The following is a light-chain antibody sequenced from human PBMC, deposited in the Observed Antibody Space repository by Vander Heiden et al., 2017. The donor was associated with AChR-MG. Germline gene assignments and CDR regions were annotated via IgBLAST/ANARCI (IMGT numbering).Light chain of an antibody. J-gene: IGLJ1*01. CDR3: CSYAGSYTFIYV. Sequence: QSALTQPRSVSGSPGQSVTISCTGTSSDVGGYNYVSWYQQHPGKAPKLMIYDVSKRPSGVPDRFSGSKSGNTASLTISGLQAEDEADYYCCSYAGSYTFIYVFGTGTKV. CDR1: SSDVGGYNY. CDR2: DVS. V-gene: IGLV2-11*01.